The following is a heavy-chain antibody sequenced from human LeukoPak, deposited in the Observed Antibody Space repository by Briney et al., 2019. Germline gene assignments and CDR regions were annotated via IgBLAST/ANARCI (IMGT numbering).Heavy chain of an antibody. J-gene: IGHJ4*02. CDR2: ISGSGGST. V-gene: IGHV3-23*01. CDR3: ARVRYYGSGSYVFVY. CDR1: GFTFSSYA. Sequence: PGGSLRLSCAASGFTFSSYAMSWVRQAPGKGLEWVSAISGSGGSTYYADSVKGRFSMSRDNPKNTLYLHMNSLRAEDTAVYYCARVRYYGSGSYVFVYWGQGTLVTVSS. D-gene: IGHD3-10*01.